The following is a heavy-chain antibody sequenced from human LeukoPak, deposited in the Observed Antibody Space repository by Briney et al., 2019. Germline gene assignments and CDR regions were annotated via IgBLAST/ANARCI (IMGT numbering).Heavy chain of an antibody. CDR1: GFSFSHYA. V-gene: IGHV3-21*01. D-gene: IGHD5-18*01. CDR3: ARDAYSYGAYYYYYYYMDV. Sequence: GGSLRLSCAGSGFSFSHYAINWVRQAPGKGLEWVSSITSSSDYIYYADSVKGRFTISRDNAKNSLYLQMNSLRAGDTAVYYCARDAYSYGAYYYYYYYMDVWGKGTTVTVSS. J-gene: IGHJ6*03. CDR2: ITSSSDYI.